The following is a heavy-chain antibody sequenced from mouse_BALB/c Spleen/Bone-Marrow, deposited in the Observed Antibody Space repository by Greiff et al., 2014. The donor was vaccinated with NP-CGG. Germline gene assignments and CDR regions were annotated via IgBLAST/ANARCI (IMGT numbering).Heavy chain of an antibody. CDR3: ARHQRYYARDY. CDR1: GFTFSSYG. Sequence: EVKLVESGGDLVKPGGSLKLSCAASGFTFSSYGMSWGRQTPDKRLEWVATISSGGSNTYYPDSVKGRFTISRDNAKNTLHLQMSSLKSEDTAMYYCARHQRYYARDYSGQGTSVPVPS. V-gene: IGHV5-6*02. J-gene: IGHJ4*01. CDR2: ISSGGSNT.